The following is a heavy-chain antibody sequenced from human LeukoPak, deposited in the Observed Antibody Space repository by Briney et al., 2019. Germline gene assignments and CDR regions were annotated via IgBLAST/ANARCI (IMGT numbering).Heavy chain of an antibody. CDR1: GGTFSSYA. Sequence: SVKVSCKASGGTFSSYAISWVRQAPGQGLEWMGRIIPILGIANYAQKFQGRVTITADKSTSTAYMELSSLRSDDTAVYFCARGRDYGFDSWGQGTLVTVSS. V-gene: IGHV1-69*04. D-gene: IGHD4-17*01. CDR3: ARGRDYGFDS. CDR2: IIPILGIA. J-gene: IGHJ4*02.